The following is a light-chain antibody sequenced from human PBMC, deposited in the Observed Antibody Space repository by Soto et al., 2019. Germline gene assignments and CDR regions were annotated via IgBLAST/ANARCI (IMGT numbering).Light chain of an antibody. CDR2: GAS. Sequence: EIVLTQSPATLSLSPGETATLSCRASQSVSSSLAWYQQTPGRAPRLLIYGASNRATDTPTRFSGSGSGTEFTLTISSLQSEDFAVYYCQQYNNWPPLTFGGGTKVDIK. J-gene: IGKJ4*01. CDR3: QQYNNWPPLT. CDR1: QSVSSS. V-gene: IGKV3-15*01.